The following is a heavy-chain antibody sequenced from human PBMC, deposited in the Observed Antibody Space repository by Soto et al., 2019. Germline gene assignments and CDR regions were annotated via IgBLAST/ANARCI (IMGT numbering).Heavy chain of an antibody. D-gene: IGHD6-13*01. Sequence: EVQLVESGGGLVKPGGSLRLSCAASGFIFRSFTMNWVRQAPGKGLEWVSTISSNSAYIYYTDALRGRFTISRDNAKNSLPLQMNSLRAEDTAVYYCTRDASRDSSARGWFDPWGPGTLVTVSS. CDR3: TRDASRDSSARGWFDP. V-gene: IGHV3-21*02. CDR1: GFIFRSFT. CDR2: ISSNSAYI. J-gene: IGHJ5*02.